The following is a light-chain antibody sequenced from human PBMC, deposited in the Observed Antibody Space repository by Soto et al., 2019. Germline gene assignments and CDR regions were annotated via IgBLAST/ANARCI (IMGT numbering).Light chain of an antibody. J-gene: IGKJ1*01. CDR2: KAS. Sequence: DIQMTQSPSTLSASVGDRVTITCRASQSISSWLAWYQQKPGKAPKLLIYKASSLESGVPSRFSGSGSGTEFTLTISSLQPDDFAPYYCQQYNRPWTFGQGTKVEIK. CDR3: QQYNRPWT. V-gene: IGKV1-5*03. CDR1: QSISSW.